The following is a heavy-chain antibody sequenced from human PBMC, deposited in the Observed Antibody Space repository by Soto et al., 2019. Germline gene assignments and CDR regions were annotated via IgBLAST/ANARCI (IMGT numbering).Heavy chain of an antibody. CDR1: GFTFGDYA. V-gene: IGHV3-49*04. CDR3: TPHSAPS. CDR2: IRSKAYGGTT. J-gene: IGHJ3*01. Sequence: GGSLRLSCTASGFTFGDYAMSWVRQAPGKGLEWVGFIRSKAYGGTTEYAASVKGRFTISRDDYKSIAYLQMNSLKTEDTAVYYCTPHSAPSWGQGTMVTVSS.